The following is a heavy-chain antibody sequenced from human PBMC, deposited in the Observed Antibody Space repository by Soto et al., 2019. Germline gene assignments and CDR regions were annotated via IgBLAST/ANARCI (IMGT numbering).Heavy chain of an antibody. CDR1: AGTFSSYA. CDR2: IIPIFGTA. D-gene: IGHD6-13*01. Sequence: GASVKVSCKASAGTFSSYAISWVRQAPGQGLECMGWIIPIFGTANYAQNFQGRVTITADESTSTAYMELSSLRSEDTAVYYCASRAGYSSSWYREDAFDIWGQGTMVTVSS. V-gene: IGHV1-69*13. J-gene: IGHJ3*02. CDR3: ASRAGYSSSWYREDAFDI.